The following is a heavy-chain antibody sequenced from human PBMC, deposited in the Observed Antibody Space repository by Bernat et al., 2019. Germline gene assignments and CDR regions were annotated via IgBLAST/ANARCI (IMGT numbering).Heavy chain of an antibody. CDR3: ARGPKGSGSYFRINRFSAFDI. D-gene: IGHD3-10*01. CDR1: GGSFSGYY. CDR2: INHSGST. Sequence: QVQLQQWGAGLLKPSETLSLTCAVYGGSFSGYYWSWIRQPPGKGLEWIGEINHSGSTNYNPSLKSRVTISVDTSKNQFSLKLSSVTAADTAVYYCARGPKGSGSYFRINRFSAFDIWGQGTMVTVSS. V-gene: IGHV4-34*01. J-gene: IGHJ3*02.